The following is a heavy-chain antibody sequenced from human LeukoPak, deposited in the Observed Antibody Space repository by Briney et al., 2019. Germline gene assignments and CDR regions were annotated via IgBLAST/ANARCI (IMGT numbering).Heavy chain of an antibody. J-gene: IGHJ5*02. CDR1: GGSFSGYY. V-gene: IGHV4-34*01. CDR3: ARPAVAGRFSWFDP. CDR2: INHSGST. Sequence: SETLSLTCGVYGGSFSGYYWSWIRQPPGKGLEWIGEINHSGSTNYNPSLKSRVTISVDTSKNQFSLKLSSVTAADTAVYYCARPAVAGRFSWFDPWGQGTLVTVSS. D-gene: IGHD6-19*01.